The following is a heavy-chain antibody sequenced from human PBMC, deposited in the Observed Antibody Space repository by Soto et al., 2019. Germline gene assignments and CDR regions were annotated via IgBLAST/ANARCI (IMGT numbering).Heavy chain of an antibody. V-gene: IGHV3-21*01. Sequence: GGSLRLSCAASGFSFSTYSMNWVRQAPGKGLEWVSSIGTSNSYIYYADSVKGRFTISRDNAKNSLYLQMNSLRAEDTAVYYCARKGRQEYYYYYMDVWGKGTTVTVSS. CDR2: IGTSNSYI. CDR1: GFSFSTYS. D-gene: IGHD3-10*01. CDR3: ARKGRQEYYYYYMDV. J-gene: IGHJ6*03.